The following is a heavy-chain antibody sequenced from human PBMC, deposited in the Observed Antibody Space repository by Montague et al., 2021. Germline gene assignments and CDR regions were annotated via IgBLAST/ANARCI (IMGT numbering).Heavy chain of an antibody. J-gene: IGHJ4*02. V-gene: IGHV4-59*01. CDR1: GDSINFYY. D-gene: IGHD2-8*01. CDR3: ARTGTNWDY. Sequence: SETLSLTCTVSGDSINFYYWSWIWQPPGKGLEWIGYVYYTGTTNYNPSLKSRVTISVDTSRSQFFLNVNSVTAADTAVYYCARTGTNWDYWGQGTLVTVSS. CDR2: VYYTGTT.